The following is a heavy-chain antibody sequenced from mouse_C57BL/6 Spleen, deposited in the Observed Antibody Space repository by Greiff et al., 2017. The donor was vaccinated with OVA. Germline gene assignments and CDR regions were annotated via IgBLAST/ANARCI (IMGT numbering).Heavy chain of an antibody. J-gene: IGHJ4*01. CDR3: ARGTRGAMDY. D-gene: IGHD3-3*01. CDR1: GYTFTSYW. Sequence: QVQLKQPGAELVRPGTSVKLSCKASGYTFTSYWMHWVKQRPGQGLEWIGVIDPSDSYTNYNQKFKGKATLTVDTSSSTAYMQLSSLTSEDSAVYYCARGTRGAMDYWGQGTSVTVSS. V-gene: IGHV1-59*01. CDR2: IDPSDSYT.